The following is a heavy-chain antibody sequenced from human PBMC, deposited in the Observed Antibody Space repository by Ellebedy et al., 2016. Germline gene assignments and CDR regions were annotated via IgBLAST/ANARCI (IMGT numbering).Heavy chain of an antibody. Sequence: GGSLRLXXAASGFTFSSYAMHWVRQAPGKGLEWVAVISYDGSNKYYADSVKGRFTISRDNAKNSLYLQMNSLRAEDTAVYYCARAAITIFGVVIPCMDVWGKGTTVTVSS. V-gene: IGHV3-30-3*01. CDR1: GFTFSSYA. J-gene: IGHJ6*03. D-gene: IGHD3-3*01. CDR3: ARAAITIFGVVIPCMDV. CDR2: ISYDGSNK.